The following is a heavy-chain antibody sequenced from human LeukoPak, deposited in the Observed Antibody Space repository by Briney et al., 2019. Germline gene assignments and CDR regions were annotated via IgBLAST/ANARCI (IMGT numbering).Heavy chain of an antibody. CDR2: IYYSGST. CDR3: ARGSKRRFYYDSGGYYLAEYFQH. D-gene: IGHD3-22*01. J-gene: IGHJ1*01. Sequence: SETLSLTCTVSGGSISSSSYYWGWIRQPPGKGLEWIGSIYYSGSTYYNPSLKSRVTISVDTSKNQFSLKLSSVTAADTAVYYCARGSKRRFYYDSGGYYLAEYFQHWGQGTLVTVSS. CDR1: GGSISSSSYY. V-gene: IGHV4-39*01.